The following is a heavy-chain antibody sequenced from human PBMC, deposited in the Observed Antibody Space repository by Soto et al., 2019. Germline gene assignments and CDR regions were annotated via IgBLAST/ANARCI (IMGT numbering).Heavy chain of an antibody. CDR1: GGTFSSYA. D-gene: IGHD3-22*01. CDR2: IIPIFGTA. Sequence: ASVKVSCKASGGTFSSYAISWVRQAPGQGLEWMGGIIPIFGTANYAQKFQGRVTITADKSTSTAYMELSSLRSEDTAVYYCARDYYDSSGYGPYYFDYWGQGTLVTVSS. CDR3: ARDYYDSSGYGPYYFDY. V-gene: IGHV1-69*06. J-gene: IGHJ4*02.